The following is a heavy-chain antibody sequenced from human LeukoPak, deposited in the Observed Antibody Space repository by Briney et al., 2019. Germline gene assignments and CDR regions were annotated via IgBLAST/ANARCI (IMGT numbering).Heavy chain of an antibody. D-gene: IGHD3-16*02. Sequence: SETLSLTCAVYGGSFSGYYWSWIRQPPGKGLEWIGEINHSGSTNYNPSLKSRVTISVDTSKNQFSLKLSSVTAADTAVYYCARAEIKLYNQRRYYFDYWGQGTLVTVSS. V-gene: IGHV4-34*01. J-gene: IGHJ4*02. CDR2: INHSGST. CDR3: ARAEIKLYNQRRYYFDY. CDR1: GGSFSGYY.